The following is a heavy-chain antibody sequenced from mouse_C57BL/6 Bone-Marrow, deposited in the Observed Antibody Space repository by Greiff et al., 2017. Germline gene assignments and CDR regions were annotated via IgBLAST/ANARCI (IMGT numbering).Heavy chain of an antibody. CDR3: ARRNWDPFSY. J-gene: IGHJ2*01. CDR1: GYTFTSYG. Sequence: VKLMESGAELARPGASVKLSCKASGYTFTSYGISWVKQRTGQGLAWIGEIYPRRGNTYYNEKFKGKATLTADKSSSTAYMELRSLTSECSAVYVCARRNWDPFSYWGQGTTLTVSS. D-gene: IGHD4-1*01. CDR2: IYPRRGNT. V-gene: IGHV1-81*01.